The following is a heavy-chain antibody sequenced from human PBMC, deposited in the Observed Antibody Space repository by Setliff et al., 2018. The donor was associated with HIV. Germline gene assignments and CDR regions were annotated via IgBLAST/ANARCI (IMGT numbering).Heavy chain of an antibody. Sequence: LSLTCTVSGGSISSNNYYWGWIRQPPGKGPEWIGSIFYSETVYYGGRTYYSPSLKSRVTISVDTSKNQFSLSLTSVTAADTAVYYCARGVPLLPPHYWGQGTLVTVSS. D-gene: IGHD2-21*02. V-gene: IGHV4-39*07. CDR3: ARGVPLLPPHY. CDR2: IFYSETVYYGGRT. J-gene: IGHJ4*02. CDR1: GGSISSNNYY.